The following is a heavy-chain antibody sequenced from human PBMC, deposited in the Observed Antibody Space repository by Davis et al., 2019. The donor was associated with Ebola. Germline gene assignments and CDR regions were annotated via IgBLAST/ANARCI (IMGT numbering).Heavy chain of an antibody. D-gene: IGHD3-10*01. Sequence: MPSETLSLTCTVSGGSISSSSYYWGWIRQPPGKGLEWIGEISYGGRTKYNPSLKSRVTISVDTSKNQFSLKLNSVTAADTAVYYCATYYYGSGSYYPDGFDPWGQGTLVTVSS. CDR1: GGSISSSSYY. CDR2: ISYGGRT. J-gene: IGHJ5*02. CDR3: ATYYYGSGSYYPDGFDP. V-gene: IGHV4-39*01.